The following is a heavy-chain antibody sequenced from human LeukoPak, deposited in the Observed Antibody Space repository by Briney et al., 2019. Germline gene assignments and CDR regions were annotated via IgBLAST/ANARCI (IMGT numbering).Heavy chain of an antibody. CDR1: GGSISSYY. J-gene: IGHJ4*02. D-gene: IGHD6-13*01. CDR3: AREYSSFDY. V-gene: IGHV4-4*07. CDR2: IYTSGST. Sequence: SETLSLTCTVSGGSISSYYWSWIRQPAGKGLEWIGRIYTSGSTNYNPSLKSRVTISVDTSKNQLSLDLTSATAADTAVYYCAREYSSFDYWGQGILVTVSS.